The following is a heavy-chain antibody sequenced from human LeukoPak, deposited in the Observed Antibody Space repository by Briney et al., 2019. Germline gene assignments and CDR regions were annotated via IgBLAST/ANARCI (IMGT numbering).Heavy chain of an antibody. V-gene: IGHV4-34*01. CDR2: INHSGST. J-gene: IGHJ4*02. Sequence: SETLSLTCAVYGGSFSGYYWSWIRRPPGKGLEWIGEINHSGSTNYNPSLKSRVTISVDTSKNQFSLKLSSVTAADTAVYYCARGLRDSSSWYNYFDYWGQGTLVTVSS. D-gene: IGHD6-13*01. CDR3: ARGLRDSSSWYNYFDY. CDR1: GGSFSGYY.